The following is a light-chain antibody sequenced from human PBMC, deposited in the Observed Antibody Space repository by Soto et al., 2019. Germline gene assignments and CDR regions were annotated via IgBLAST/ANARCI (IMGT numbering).Light chain of an antibody. J-gene: IGLJ2*01. V-gene: IGLV1-51*01. CDR3: GTWDSRLSDGV. CDR2: DNN. Sequence: QSVLTQPPSVSAAPGQKVTISCSGSSSNIGNNYVSWYQQFPGTAPKLLIYDNNKRPSGIPDRFSGSKSGTSATLGITGLQTGDEADYYCGTWDSRLSDGVFGGGTKLTVL. CDR1: SSNIGNNY.